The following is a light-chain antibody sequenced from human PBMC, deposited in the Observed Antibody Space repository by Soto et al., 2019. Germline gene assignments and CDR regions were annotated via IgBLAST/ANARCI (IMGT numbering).Light chain of an antibody. Sequence: DIQMTQSPSTLSAFEGDRVTITCRASQSISSWLAWYQQKPGQAPKLLIYKASNLASGLPSRFSGSGSGTEFTPTISSLQPDDVASYYCQQYTRYSTFGGGTKVEI. CDR1: QSISSW. V-gene: IGKV1-5*03. CDR2: KAS. CDR3: QQYTRYST. J-gene: IGKJ4*01.